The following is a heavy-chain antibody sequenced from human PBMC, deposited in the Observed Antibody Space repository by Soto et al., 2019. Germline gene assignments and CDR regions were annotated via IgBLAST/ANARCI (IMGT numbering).Heavy chain of an antibody. Sequence: GGSLRLSCAASGFTFRNYGMNWVRQAPGKGLEWVSYIGIGSSTIYYADSVKGRFTISRDNAKNSLYLQMNSLRAEDTAVYYCARDLYFDWPSCFDYWGQGTLVTVSS. CDR1: GFTFRNYG. V-gene: IGHV3-48*01. CDR2: IGIGSSTI. J-gene: IGHJ4*02. CDR3: ARDLYFDWPSCFDY. D-gene: IGHD3-9*01.